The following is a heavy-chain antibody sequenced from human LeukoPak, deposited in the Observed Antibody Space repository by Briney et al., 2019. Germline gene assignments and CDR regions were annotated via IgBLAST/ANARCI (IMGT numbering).Heavy chain of an antibody. CDR3: LTRSLLAVTGNCYMDV. CDR1: GFTIMNCA. J-gene: IGHJ6*03. D-gene: IGHD6-19*01. V-gene: IGHV3-23*01. CDR2: INGTAINT. Sequence: GSLRLSCAASGFTIMNCAMNWVRQAPGKGLEWVSAINGTAINTDYADSVKGRFTISRDYSKNTLYLQMNSLRAEDTAVYYCLTRSLLAVTGNCYMDVWGKGTTVTVSS.